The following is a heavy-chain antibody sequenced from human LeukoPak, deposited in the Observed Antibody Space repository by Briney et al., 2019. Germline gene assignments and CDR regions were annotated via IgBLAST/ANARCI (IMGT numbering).Heavy chain of an antibody. CDR1: GGSLSSSGHW. CDR2: IHYSGKV. Sequence: KPSETLSLTCTVSGGSLSSSGHWWVWIRQPPGKGLEWIGSIHYSGKVYYNPSLKSRVAMSVDRSTNQFSLKLSSVTAADTAVYFCARGHNFLSGPHPFDYWGRGTLVAVSS. CDR3: ARGHNFLSGPHPFDY. D-gene: IGHD3-3*01. J-gene: IGHJ4*02. V-gene: IGHV4-39*07.